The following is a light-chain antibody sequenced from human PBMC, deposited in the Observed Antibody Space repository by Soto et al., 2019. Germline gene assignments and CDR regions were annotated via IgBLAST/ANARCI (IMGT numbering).Light chain of an antibody. CDR1: SSNIGSNT. J-gene: IGLJ3*02. CDR3: HSYDNILSGSV. Sequence: QSVLTQPPSASGTPGQRVTISCSGSSSNIGSNTVNWYQQLPGTAPKLLIYRDTTRPSGVPDRFSGSKSGTSASLAITGLQAEDEADYYCHSYDNILSGSVFGGGTKLTVL. V-gene: IGLV1-44*01. CDR2: RDT.